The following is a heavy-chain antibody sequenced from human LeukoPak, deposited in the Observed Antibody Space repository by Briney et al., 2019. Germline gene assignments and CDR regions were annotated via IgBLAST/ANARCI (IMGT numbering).Heavy chain of an antibody. CDR3: ARGYDILRPYYFDY. V-gene: IGHV1-18*01. J-gene: IGHJ4*02. D-gene: IGHD3-9*01. CDR1: GYTFTNYG. CDR2: ISGYNGKT. Sequence: ASVKVSCKASGYTFTNYGINWVRQAPGQGLEWMGWISGYNGKTNYAQKLQGRVTMTTDTSTSTAYMELRSLRSDDTAVYYCARGYDILRPYYFDYWGQGTLVTVSS.